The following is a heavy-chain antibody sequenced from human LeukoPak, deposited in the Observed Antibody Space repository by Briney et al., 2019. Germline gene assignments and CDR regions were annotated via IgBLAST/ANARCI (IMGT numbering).Heavy chain of an antibody. V-gene: IGHV4-39*07. CDR3: AREVVTGRPDHYYYMDV. J-gene: IGHJ6*03. CDR2: ISYSGVT. CDR1: SGSISSSSYY. D-gene: IGHD4-23*01. Sequence: SETLSLTCTVSSGSISSSSYYWGWIRQPPGKGPEWIGSISYSGVTYYNPSLESRVIISVDSSKSQFSLKLTSVTAADTAVYYCAREVVTGRPDHYYYMDVWGKGTTVTVSS.